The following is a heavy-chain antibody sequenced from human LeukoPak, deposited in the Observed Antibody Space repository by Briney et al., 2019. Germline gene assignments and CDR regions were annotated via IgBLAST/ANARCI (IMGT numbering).Heavy chain of an antibody. CDR3: VXXXXXGYDNRGGFDC. V-gene: IGHV4-59*12. Sequence: SETLSLTCTVSGGYISSYYWSWIRQPPGEGLEWIGYIYYSGSTNYNPSLESRVTISVDTSKNQFSLRLSSVTAADTAGYYCVXXXXXGYDNRGGFDCWGQGTLVTVSS. J-gene: IGHJ4*02. D-gene: IGHD5-12*01. CDR1: GGYISSYY. CDR2: IYYSGST.